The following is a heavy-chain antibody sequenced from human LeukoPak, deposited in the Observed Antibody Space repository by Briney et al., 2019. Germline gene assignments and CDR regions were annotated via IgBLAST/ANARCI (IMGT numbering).Heavy chain of an antibody. CDR1: GYTFTGYY. Sequence: ASVKVSCKASGYTFTGYYLNWVRQAPGQGLEWMGWINPNTGVTNYAQKFQGRIIMTRDTSISTVYMELSRLRSDDTAVYFSVRDQTADAFDCWGQGNLVTVSS. V-gene: IGHV1-2*02. D-gene: IGHD2-21*02. CDR2: INPNTGVT. J-gene: IGHJ4*02. CDR3: VRDQTADAFDC.